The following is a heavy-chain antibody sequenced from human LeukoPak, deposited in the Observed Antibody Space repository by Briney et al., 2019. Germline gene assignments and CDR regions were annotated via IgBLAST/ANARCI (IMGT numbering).Heavy chain of an antibody. Sequence: GGSLRLSCAASGFTFSSYGMHWVRQAPGKGLEWVAFIRYDGSNKYYADSVKGRFTISRDNSKNTLYLQTNSLRAEDTAVYYCAKVSGSYLPNFDYWGQGTLVTVS. CDR1: GFTFSSYG. V-gene: IGHV3-30*02. D-gene: IGHD2-15*01. CDR2: IRYDGSNK. CDR3: AKVSGSYLPNFDY. J-gene: IGHJ4*02.